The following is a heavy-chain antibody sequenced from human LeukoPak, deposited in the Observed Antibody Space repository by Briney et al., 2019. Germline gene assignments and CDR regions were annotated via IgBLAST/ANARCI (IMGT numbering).Heavy chain of an antibody. D-gene: IGHD3-22*01. CDR3: ARDGPKTYYYDSSGYTFDY. CDR1: GYTFTGYG. V-gene: IGHV1-18*01. Sequence: GASVKVSCKASGYTFTGYGISWVRQAPGQGLEWMGWISAYNGNTNYAQKLQGRVAMTTDTSTSTAYMELRSLRSDDTAVYYCARDGPKTYYYDSSGYTFDYWGQGTLVTVSS. CDR2: ISAYNGNT. J-gene: IGHJ4*02.